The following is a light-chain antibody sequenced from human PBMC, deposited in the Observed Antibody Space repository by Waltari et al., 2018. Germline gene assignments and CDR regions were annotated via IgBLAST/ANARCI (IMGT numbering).Light chain of an antibody. CDR2: DVN. Sequence: QSALTQPASVSGSPGQSITISCPGTSSHVGGYYYVSWYLQLPGKAPKLIISDVNKRPSGISDRFSGSKSGDTASLTISGLQAEDEADYYCSSYTSSGSTFVFGTGTGVTVL. V-gene: IGLV2-14*03. CDR3: SSYTSSGSTFV. J-gene: IGLJ1*01. CDR1: SSHVGGYYY.